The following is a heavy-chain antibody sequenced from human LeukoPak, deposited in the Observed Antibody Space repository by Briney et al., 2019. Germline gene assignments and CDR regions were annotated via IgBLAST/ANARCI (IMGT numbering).Heavy chain of an antibody. V-gene: IGHV4-59*06. CDR1: GGSISSYY. CDR3: ARDTSWVKAYDTTTEAAY. J-gene: IGHJ4*02. Sequence: SETLSLTCTVSGGSISSYYWSWIRQHPGKGLEWIGYIYYSGSTYYNPSLKSRVTISVDTSKNQFSLNLSSVTAADTAVYYCARDTSWVKAYDTTTEAAYWGQGTLVTVSS. CDR2: IYYSGST. D-gene: IGHD3-22*01.